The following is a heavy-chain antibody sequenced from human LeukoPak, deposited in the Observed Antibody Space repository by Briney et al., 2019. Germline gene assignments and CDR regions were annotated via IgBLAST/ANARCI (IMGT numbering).Heavy chain of an antibody. J-gene: IGHJ6*03. CDR2: INPNTAGT. CDR3: AASAGDYRAGHYYYMGV. D-gene: IGHD4-11*01. V-gene: IGHV1-2*02. CDR1: GYTFTGYY. Sequence: ASVKVSCKASGYTFTGYYFHWVRQAPGQGREWMGWINPNTAGTNYAQKFLGGVTLTWDTSISTAYMELNRLTSDDTALYYCAASAGDYRAGHYYYMGVWGKGTSVTVSS.